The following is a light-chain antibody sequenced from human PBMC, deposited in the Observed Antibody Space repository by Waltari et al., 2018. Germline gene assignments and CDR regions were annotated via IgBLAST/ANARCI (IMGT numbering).Light chain of an antibody. J-gene: IGLJ1*01. CDR1: SDDIGTYNF. Sequence: QPPLTQPASVSGSVGQSITISCTGTSDDIGTYNFVSWYQQYPGKAPKLIIYDVTDQPSGISHRFSGSKSGNTASLIISGLQDEDEADYHCSSYTSSGTRVFGTGTTVTVL. CDR3: SSYTSSGTRV. CDR2: DVT. V-gene: IGLV2-14*03.